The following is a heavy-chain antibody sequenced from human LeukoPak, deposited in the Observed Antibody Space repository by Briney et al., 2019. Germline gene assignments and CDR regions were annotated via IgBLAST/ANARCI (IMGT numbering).Heavy chain of an antibody. V-gene: IGHV1-69*04. CDR3: ARDTHSEGRDFPKDLLLHSYYYYGMDV. J-gene: IGHJ6*02. CDR2: IIPILGIA. CDR1: GGTFSSYA. D-gene: IGHD2/OR15-2a*01. Sequence: PGASVKVSCKASGGTFSSYAISWVRQAPGQGLEWMGRIIPILGIANYAQKFQGRVTITADKSTSTAYMELSSLRSEDTAVYYCARDTHSEGRDFPKDLLLHSYYYYGMDVWGQGTTVTVSS.